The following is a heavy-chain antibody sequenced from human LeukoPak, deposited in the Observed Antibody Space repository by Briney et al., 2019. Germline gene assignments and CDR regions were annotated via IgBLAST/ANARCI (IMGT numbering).Heavy chain of an antibody. CDR2: IKQDGSEK. J-gene: IGHJ6*03. D-gene: IGHD3-16*01. CDR1: GFTFSSYW. V-gene: IGHV3-7*01. CDR3: ARVMSASVWRSYGSYYYYYYMVI. Sequence: PGGSLRLSCAASGFTFSSYWMSWVRQAPGKGLEWVANIKQDGSEKYSVDSVKGRFTISRDNAKNSLYMQMNSLRAEDTAVYYCARVMSASVWRSYGSYYYYYYMVIWGKGTTVTVSS.